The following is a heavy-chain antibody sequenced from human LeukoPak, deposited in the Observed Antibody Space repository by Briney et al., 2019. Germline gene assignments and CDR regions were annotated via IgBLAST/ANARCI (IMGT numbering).Heavy chain of an antibody. J-gene: IGHJ6*02. CDR3: ARDSCSGGSCFSGMDV. V-gene: IGHV1-18*01. CDR2: ISAYNGNT. D-gene: IGHD2-15*01. CDR1: GYTFTSYD. Sequence: ASVKVSCKASGYTFTSYDINWVRQATGQGLEWMGWISAYNGNTNYAQKLQGRVTMTTDTSTSTAYMELRSLRSDDTAVYYCARDSCSGGSCFSGMDVWGQGTTVTVSS.